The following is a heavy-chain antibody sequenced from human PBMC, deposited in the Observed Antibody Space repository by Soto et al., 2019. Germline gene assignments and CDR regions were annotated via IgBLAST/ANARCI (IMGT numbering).Heavy chain of an antibody. CDR2: INAGNGNT. V-gene: IGHV1-3*01. CDR1: GYTFTSYA. Sequence: QVQLVQSGAEVKKPGASVKVSCKASGYTFTSYAMHWVRQAPGQRLEWLGWINAGNGNTKYSQKFQVRVTITRDTSSXTXYXXLSSLRSENTAVYYCARVYLVVVAAVNSYDYGMDVWGQGPTVTVSS. J-gene: IGHJ6*02. D-gene: IGHD2-15*01. CDR3: ARVYLVVVAAVNSYDYGMDV.